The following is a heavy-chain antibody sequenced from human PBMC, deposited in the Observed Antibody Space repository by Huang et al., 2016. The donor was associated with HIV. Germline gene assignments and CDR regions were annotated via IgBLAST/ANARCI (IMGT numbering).Heavy chain of an antibody. J-gene: IGHJ4*01. CDR3: VRAKEKGYDFWSGYRY. D-gene: IGHD3-3*01. CDR1: GFIFSDYW. Sequence: EVELAESGGGSVRPGQSLRLSCVGSGFIFSDYWMHWVRQIPGKGVMVGEGIESDGSSTSYADSVKGRFNIYRDNAKNTVYLKMSSLRVDDTAVYYCVRAKEKGYDFWSGYRYWGQGVQVTVSS. CDR2: IESDGSST. V-gene: IGHV3-74*02.